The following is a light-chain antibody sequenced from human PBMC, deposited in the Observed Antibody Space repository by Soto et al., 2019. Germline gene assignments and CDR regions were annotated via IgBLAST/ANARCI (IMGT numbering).Light chain of an antibody. CDR3: SSYTSSSTLVV. CDR1: SSDVGGYNY. J-gene: IGLJ1*01. Sequence: QSVLTQPASVSGSPGQSITISCTGTSSDVGGYNYVSWYQQHPGKAPKLMIYEVSNRPSGVSNRFSGSKSGNTASLTISGLQAEDEAAYYCSSYTSSSTLVVFGTGTKLTVL. CDR2: EVS. V-gene: IGLV2-14*01.